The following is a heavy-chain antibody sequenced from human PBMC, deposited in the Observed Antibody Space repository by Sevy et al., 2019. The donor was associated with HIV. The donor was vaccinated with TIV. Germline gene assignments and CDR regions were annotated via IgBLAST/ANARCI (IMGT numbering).Heavy chain of an antibody. J-gene: IGHJ4*02. Sequence: GGSLRLSCAASGFTFSSYWMHWVRQAPGKGLVWVSRINSDGSSTSYADSVKGRFTSSRDNAKNTLYLQMNSLRAEDTAVYYCARPLFGTGPANFDYWGQGTLVTVSS. CDR1: GFTFSSYW. CDR2: INSDGSST. CDR3: ARPLFGTGPANFDY. D-gene: IGHD3-16*01. V-gene: IGHV3-74*01.